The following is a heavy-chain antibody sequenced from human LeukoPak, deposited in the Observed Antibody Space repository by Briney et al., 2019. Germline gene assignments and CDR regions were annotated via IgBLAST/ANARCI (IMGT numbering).Heavy chain of an antibody. CDR1: GFTFSDYY. Sequence: GGSLRLSCAASGFTFSDYYMSWIRQAPGKGLEWVSYISSSGSTIYYADSVKGRFTISRDNAKNSLYLQMNSLRAEDRAVYYCARVWVLDAFDIWGQGTMVTVSS. D-gene: IGHD3-10*01. V-gene: IGHV3-11*01. CDR3: ARVWVLDAFDI. J-gene: IGHJ3*02. CDR2: ISSSGSTI.